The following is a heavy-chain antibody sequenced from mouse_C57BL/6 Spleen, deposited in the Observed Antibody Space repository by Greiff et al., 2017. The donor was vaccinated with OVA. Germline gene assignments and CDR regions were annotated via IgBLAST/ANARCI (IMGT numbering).Heavy chain of an antibody. D-gene: IGHD1-1*01. CDR2: IDPSDSET. J-gene: IGHJ4*01. Sequence: QQSCKASGYTFTSYWMHWVKQRPIQGLEWIGNIDPSDSETHYNQKFKDKATLTVDKSSSTAYMQLSSLTSEDSAVYYCARSITTVVATPYAMDYWGQGTSVTVSS. V-gene: IGHV1-52*01. CDR3: ARSITTVVATPYAMDY. CDR1: GYTFTSYW.